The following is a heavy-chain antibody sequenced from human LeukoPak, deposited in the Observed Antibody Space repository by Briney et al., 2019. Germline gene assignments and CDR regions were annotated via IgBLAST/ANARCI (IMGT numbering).Heavy chain of an antibody. CDR1: GFTSSSYA. D-gene: IGHD3-10*01. V-gene: IGHV3-23*01. J-gene: IGHJ6*02. CDR3: AKDIYYYGSGSQPDYYYYYGMDV. Sequence: PGGSLRLSCAASGFTSSSYAMSWVRQAPGKGLEWVSAISGSGGSTYYADSVKGRFTISRDNSKNTLYLQMNSLRAEDTAVYYCAKDIYYYGSGSQPDYYYYYGMDVWGQGTTVTVSS. CDR2: ISGSGGST.